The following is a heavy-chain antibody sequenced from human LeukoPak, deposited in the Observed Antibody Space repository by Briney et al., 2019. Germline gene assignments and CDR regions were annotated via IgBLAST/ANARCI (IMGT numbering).Heavy chain of an antibody. CDR2: IYYSGST. CDR3: ARDVGYSYGSLYYYDSSGYYRGAWFDP. CDR1: GGSISSSSYY. V-gene: IGHV4-39*07. J-gene: IGHJ5*02. D-gene: IGHD3-22*01. Sequence: KTSETLSLTCTVSGGSISSSSYYWGWIRQPPGRGLEWIGSIYYSGSTYYNPSLKSRVTISVDTYKNQFSLKLSSVTAADTAVYYCARDVGYSYGSLYYYDSSGYYRGAWFDPWGQGTLVTVSS.